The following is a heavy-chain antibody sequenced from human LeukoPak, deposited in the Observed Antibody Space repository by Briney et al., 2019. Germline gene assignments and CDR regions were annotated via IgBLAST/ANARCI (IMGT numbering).Heavy chain of an antibody. CDR2: LKQDGSEK. CDR1: GFTFSSYG. D-gene: IGHD2-2*01. V-gene: IGHV3-7*03. J-gene: IGHJ3*02. CDR3: ARGADIVAVPAATVVDAFDI. Sequence: GGSLRLSCAASGFTFSSYGMSWVRQAPGKGLEWVANLKQDGSEKYYVDSVKGRFTISRDNAKNSLYLQMNSLSAEDTAVYYCARGADIVAVPAATVVDAFDIWGQGTMVTVSS.